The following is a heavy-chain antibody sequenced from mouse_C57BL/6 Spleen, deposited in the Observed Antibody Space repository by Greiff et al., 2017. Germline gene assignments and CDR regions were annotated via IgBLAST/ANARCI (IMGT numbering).Heavy chain of an antibody. CDR1: GYTFTDYE. CDR3: TRKDYYGSSYEFAY. V-gene: IGHV1-15*01. Sequence: QVQLQQSGAELVRPGASVTLFCKASGYTFTDYEMHWVKQTPVHGLEWIGAIDPETGGTAYNQKFKGKAILTADKSSSTAYMELRSLTSEDSAVYYCTRKDYYGSSYEFAYWGQGTLVTVSA. D-gene: IGHD1-1*01. CDR2: IDPETGGT. J-gene: IGHJ3*01.